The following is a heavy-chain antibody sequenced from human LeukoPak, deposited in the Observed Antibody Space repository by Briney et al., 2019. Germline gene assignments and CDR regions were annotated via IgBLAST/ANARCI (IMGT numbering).Heavy chain of an antibody. CDR2: INPTSGGT. V-gene: IGHV1-2*02. Sequence: ASVRVSCKASGYTFTGYYIHCVRQAPGQGREWMGWINPTSGGTKYAQKFQGRVTMTRDTSISTDYLELSRVRADDTAVFYCARGGSAWDNPFDYWGQGTLVTVSS. CDR1: GYTFTGYY. CDR3: ARGGSAWDNPFDY. D-gene: IGHD6-19*01. J-gene: IGHJ4*02.